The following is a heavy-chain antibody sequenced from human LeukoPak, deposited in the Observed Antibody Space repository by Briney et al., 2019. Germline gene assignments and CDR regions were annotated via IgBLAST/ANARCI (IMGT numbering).Heavy chain of an antibody. J-gene: IGHJ4*02. V-gene: IGHV3-7*01. CDR1: GFTFSDSW. CDR2: TNQDGSVR. CDR3: ARASRSTSSEC. Sequence: GGSLRLSCATSGFTFSDSWMSWFRQAPGKGREWVAITNQDGSVRFYVDSVKGRFTISRDNAKNSLYLYMNSLRVEDTAVYFCARASRSTSSECWGQGILVTVSS. D-gene: IGHD6-6*01.